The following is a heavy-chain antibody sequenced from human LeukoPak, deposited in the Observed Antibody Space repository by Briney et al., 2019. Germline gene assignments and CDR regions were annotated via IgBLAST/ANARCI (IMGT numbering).Heavy chain of an antibody. CDR3: ARDLSVTGYYYGMDV. CDR2: ISYDGSDK. J-gene: IGHJ6*02. D-gene: IGHD4-17*01. V-gene: IGHV3-30-3*01. CDR1: EFTFSSYA. Sequence: PGGSLRLSCAASEFTFSSYAMHWVRQAPGKGLEWVAIISYDGSDKYYPDSVKGRFTISRDNSKNTLYLQMNSLRAEDTAVYYCARDLSVTGYYYGMDVWGQGTTVTVSS.